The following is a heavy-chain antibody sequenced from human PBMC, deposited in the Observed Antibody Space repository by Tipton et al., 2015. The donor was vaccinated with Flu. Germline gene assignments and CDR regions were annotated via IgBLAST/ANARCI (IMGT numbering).Heavy chain of an antibody. Sequence: LRLSCTVSGDSISSLYYWAWIRQPPGKGLEWIGTIHRSGSFKYNPSLKSRVTISVDTSNNRFSLRLSSVTASDTAVYYCAWRDYSNYVSEPKNWFDSWGLGTLVTVSS. V-gene: IGHV4-38-2*02. CDR2: IHRSGSF. D-gene: IGHD4-11*01. CDR1: GDSISSLYY. CDR3: AWRDYSNYVSEPKNWFDS. J-gene: IGHJ5*01.